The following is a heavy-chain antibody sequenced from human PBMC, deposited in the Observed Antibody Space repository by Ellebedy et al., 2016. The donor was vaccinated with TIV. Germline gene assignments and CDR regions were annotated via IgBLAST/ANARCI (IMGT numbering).Heavy chain of an antibody. J-gene: IGHJ2*01. CDR1: GFTFSSYG. CDR3: ARDNYCGGDCYPDWYFDL. D-gene: IGHD2-21*01. CDR2: IFSGGTTK. V-gene: IGHV3-48*02. Sequence: GESLKISCAASGFTFSSYGMNWVRQAPGKGLEWVSYIFSGGTTKYYADSVKGRFTISRDNAKSSLYLQMNSLRDEDTAVYYCARDNYCGGDCYPDWYFDLWGRGTLVTVSS.